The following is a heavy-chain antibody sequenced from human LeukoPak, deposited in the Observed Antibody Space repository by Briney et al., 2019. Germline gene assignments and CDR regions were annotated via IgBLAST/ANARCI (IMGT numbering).Heavy chain of an antibody. V-gene: IGHV1-8*02. CDR1: GYTFTSYG. Sequence: ASVKVSCKASGYTFTSYGISWVRQATGQGLEWIGWMNPNSGNTDYAQKFQGRVTLTRSTSISTAYMELRSLTSEDTAVYYCARDYGGNSGWFDPWGQGTLVTVSS. D-gene: IGHD4-23*01. CDR3: ARDYGGNSGWFDP. CDR2: MNPNSGNT. J-gene: IGHJ5*02.